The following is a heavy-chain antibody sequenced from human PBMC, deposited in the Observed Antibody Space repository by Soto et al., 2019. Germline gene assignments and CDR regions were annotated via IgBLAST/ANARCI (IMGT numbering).Heavy chain of an antibody. CDR2: INHSGST. CDR1: GGSFSGYY. V-gene: IGHV4-34*01. D-gene: IGHD3-3*01. Sequence: SETLSLTCAVYGGSFSGYYWTWIRQPPGKGLEWIGEINHSGSTNYNPSLKNRVTISVDTSKNQFSLELSSVPAADTAVYYCARHGAHYDLWSDRGYAFEIWGQASM. CDR3: ARHGAHYDLWSDRGYAFEI. J-gene: IGHJ3*02.